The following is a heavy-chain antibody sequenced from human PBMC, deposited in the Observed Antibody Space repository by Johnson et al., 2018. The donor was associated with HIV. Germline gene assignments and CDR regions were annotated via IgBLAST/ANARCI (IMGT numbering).Heavy chain of an antibody. Sequence: VQLVESGGGLVQPGGSLRLSCADSGFTFSNYWMTWVRQAPGKGLEWVANINLDGSEKYYVDSVKGRFTISRDNAKNSLNLQMNSLRVDDTAVYYCARKGDAFDIWGQGTMVTVSS. J-gene: IGHJ3*02. CDR3: ARKGDAFDI. V-gene: IGHV3-7*05. CDR1: GFTFSNYW. CDR2: INLDGSEK.